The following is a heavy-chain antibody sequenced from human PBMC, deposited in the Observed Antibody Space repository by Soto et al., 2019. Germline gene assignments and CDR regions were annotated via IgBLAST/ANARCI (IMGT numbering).Heavy chain of an antibody. Sequence: QVQLVQSGAEVKKPGASVKVSCKASGYTFTSYDINWVRQATGQGLEWMGWMNPNSGNTGYAQKFQGRVTMTRNTSISTAYMELSSLRSEDTAVYYCARRLPIRITMVRDNSFDPWGQGTLVTVSS. J-gene: IGHJ5*02. V-gene: IGHV1-8*01. CDR3: ARRLPIRITMVRDNSFDP. D-gene: IGHD3-10*01. CDR2: MNPNSGNT. CDR1: GYTFTSYD.